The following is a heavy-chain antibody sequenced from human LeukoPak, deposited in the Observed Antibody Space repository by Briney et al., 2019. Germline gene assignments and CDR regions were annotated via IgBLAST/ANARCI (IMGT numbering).Heavy chain of an antibody. CDR1: GYSISSGYY. V-gene: IGHV4-38-2*02. D-gene: IGHD3-22*01. J-gene: IGHJ4*02. Sequence: TSETLSLTCTVSGYSISSGYYWGWTRQPPGKGLEWIGSIYHSGSTYYNPSLKSRVTISVDTSKNQFSLKLRSVTATDTAVYYCARVPHSVEGSMKAVFIHYFDYWGQGSLVTVSS. CDR2: IYHSGST. CDR3: ARVPHSVEGSMKAVFIHYFDY.